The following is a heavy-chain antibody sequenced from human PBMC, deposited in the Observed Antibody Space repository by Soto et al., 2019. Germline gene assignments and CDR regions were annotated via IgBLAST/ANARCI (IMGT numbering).Heavy chain of an antibody. V-gene: IGHV3-11*01. CDR2: ISSGGSSI. D-gene: IGHD3-10*01. CDR1: GFTFSDYY. CDR3: ASLAIGTIIRGAPDF. Sequence: PGASLRLSCAASGFTFSDYYMTWIRQAPGKGLEWVSYISSGGSSIYYADSVKGRFTSSRDNAKNSLYLQMNSLRAEDTAMYYCASLAIGTIIRGAPDFWGQGTLVTVSS. J-gene: IGHJ4*02.